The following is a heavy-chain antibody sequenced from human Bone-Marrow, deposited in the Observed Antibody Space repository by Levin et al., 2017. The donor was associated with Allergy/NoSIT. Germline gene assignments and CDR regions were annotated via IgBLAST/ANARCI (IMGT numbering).Heavy chain of an antibody. CDR1: GGSVSGYY. Sequence: ESLKISCDVYGGSVSGYYWSWIRQPPGKGLEWIGEINHSGSTYYNPSLESRVTISGDTSKNQFSLQLSSVAAADTGLYYCARSTGYYSIDAFDIWGQGTMVTVSS. CDR3: ARSTGYYSIDAFDI. D-gene: IGHD3-22*01. CDR2: INHSGST. V-gene: IGHV4-34*01. J-gene: IGHJ3*02.